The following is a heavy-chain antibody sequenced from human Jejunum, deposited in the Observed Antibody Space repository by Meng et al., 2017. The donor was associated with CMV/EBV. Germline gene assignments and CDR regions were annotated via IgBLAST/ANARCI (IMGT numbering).Heavy chain of an antibody. D-gene: IGHD2-21*02. CDR2: TYTGGST. V-gene: IGHV3-53*01. CDR1: GFAVTISY. CDR3: VRHMYNFGVVTAIEN. J-gene: IGHJ4*02. Sequence: SGFAVTISYMGWVRQAPGKGLEWVSVTYTGGSTFYSDSVKGRFTVSRDSFNNTLSLQMNSLRDEDTALYYCVRHMYNFGVVTAIENWGQGTQVTVSS.